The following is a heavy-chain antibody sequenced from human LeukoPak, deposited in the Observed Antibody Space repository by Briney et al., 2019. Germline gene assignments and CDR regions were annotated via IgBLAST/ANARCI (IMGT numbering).Heavy chain of an antibody. CDR1: GYSISSGYY. J-gene: IGHJ4*02. Sequence: SETLSLTCAVSGYSISSGYYWGWIRQPPGTGLEWVGTIYHSGSTYYNPSLKSRVTISVDKSKNQFSLRLSSVTAADTAVYYCARLGGDWEFDYWGQGTLVTVSS. CDR3: ARLGGDWEFDY. V-gene: IGHV4-38-2*01. CDR2: IYHSGST. D-gene: IGHD3/OR15-3a*01.